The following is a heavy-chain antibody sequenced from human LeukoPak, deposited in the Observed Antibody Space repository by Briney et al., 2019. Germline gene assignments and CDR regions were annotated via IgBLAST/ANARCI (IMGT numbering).Heavy chain of an antibody. CDR2: IMHDESRK. Sequence: GGSLRLSCTASGFTFSSYGMRWVRQAPGKGLEWVAFIMHDESRKHYADSVKGRFTISRDTAKKRMYLQMNRLGVEDTAVYYGAXESXSFHVSGASFDYWGPGTLVTVSS. CDR1: GFTFSSYG. J-gene: IGHJ4*02. V-gene: IGHV3-30*02. D-gene: IGHD3-10*01. CDR3: AXESXSFHVSGASFDY.